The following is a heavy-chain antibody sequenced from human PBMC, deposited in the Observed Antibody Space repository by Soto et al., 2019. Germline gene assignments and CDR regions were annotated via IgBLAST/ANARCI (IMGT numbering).Heavy chain of an antibody. CDR3: AKDSWSSSSWGIDY. Sequence: EVQLVESGGGLVQPGRSLRLSCAASGFTFDDYAMHWVRQAPGKGLEWVSGISWNSGSIGYADSVKGRFTISRDNAKNSLYLQMNSLRAEDTALYYCAKDSWSSSSWGIDYWGQGTLVTVSS. D-gene: IGHD6-13*01. CDR2: ISWNSGSI. J-gene: IGHJ4*02. V-gene: IGHV3-9*01. CDR1: GFTFDDYA.